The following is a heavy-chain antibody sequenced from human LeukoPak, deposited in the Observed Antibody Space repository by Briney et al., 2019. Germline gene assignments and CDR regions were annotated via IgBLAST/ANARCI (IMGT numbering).Heavy chain of an antibody. D-gene: IGHD3-22*01. V-gene: IGHV3-21*01. CDR3: ARDYYYDSSGYSPSAFDI. CDR2: ISSSGSYI. CDR1: GFTFSSYS. J-gene: IGHJ3*02. Sequence: GGSLRLSCAASGFTFSSYSMNWVRQAPGKGLEWVSSISSSGSYIYYADSVKGRFTISRDNAKNSLYLQMNSLRAEDTAVYYCARDYYYDSSGYSPSAFDIWGQGTMVTVSS.